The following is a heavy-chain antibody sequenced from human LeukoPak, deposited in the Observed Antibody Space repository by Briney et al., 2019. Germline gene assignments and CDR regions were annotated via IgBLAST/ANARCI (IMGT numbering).Heavy chain of an antibody. D-gene: IGHD2-15*01. Sequence: SETLSLTCTVSGGSISRYYWSWIRQPPGKGLEWIGYIYYSGSTNYNPSLKSRVTISVDTSKNQFSLKLSSVTAADTAVYYCARAPRHCSGGSCYLNWFDPWGQGTLVTVSS. CDR3: ARAPRHCSGGSCYLNWFDP. CDR1: GGSISRYY. J-gene: IGHJ5*02. CDR2: IYYSGST. V-gene: IGHV4-59*01.